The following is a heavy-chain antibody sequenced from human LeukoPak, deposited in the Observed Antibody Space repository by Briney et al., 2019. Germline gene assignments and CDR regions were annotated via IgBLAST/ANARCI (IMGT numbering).Heavy chain of an antibody. CDR2: IYYSGST. J-gene: IGHJ4*02. Sequence: PSETLSLTCTVSGDSISSYYWSWIRQPPGKGLEWIGYIYYSGSTNYNPSLKSRVTISVGMSKNQFSLKLSSVTAAVTAVYYCARSASGYDYYFDYWGQGTLVTVSS. CDR1: GDSISSYY. V-gene: IGHV4-59*01. CDR3: ARSASGYDYYFDY. D-gene: IGHD5-12*01.